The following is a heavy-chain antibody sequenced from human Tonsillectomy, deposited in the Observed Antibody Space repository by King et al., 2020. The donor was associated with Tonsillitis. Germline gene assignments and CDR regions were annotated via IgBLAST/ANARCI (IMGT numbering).Heavy chain of an antibody. D-gene: IGHD2-21*01. CDR3: AKKLPGNRDYFDN. V-gene: IGHV3-30*02. Sequence: VQLVESGGGVVRPGGSLRLSCASSGFTFSLYGMHWVRQAPGKGLEWVAYIRYDGRIKYYVDSVKGRFTISRDNSKSTLYLQMSSLRTDDTAVYYCAKKLPGNRDYFDNWGQGTVVTVSS. CDR1: GFTFSLYG. J-gene: IGHJ4*02. CDR2: IRYDGRIK.